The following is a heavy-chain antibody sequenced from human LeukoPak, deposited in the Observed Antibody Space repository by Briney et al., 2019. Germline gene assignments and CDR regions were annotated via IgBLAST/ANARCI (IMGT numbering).Heavy chain of an antibody. CDR1: GFTFSSYG. CDR3: AKDFSVYYYDSRVLDY. J-gene: IGHJ4*02. CDR2: IRYDGSNK. D-gene: IGHD3-22*01. V-gene: IGHV3-30*02. Sequence: GGSLRLSCAASGFTFSSYGMHWVRQAPGKGLEWVAFIRYDGSNKYYADSVKGRFTISRDNSKKTLYLQMNSLRPEGTAVYYCAKDFSVYYYDSRVLDYWGQGTLVTVSS.